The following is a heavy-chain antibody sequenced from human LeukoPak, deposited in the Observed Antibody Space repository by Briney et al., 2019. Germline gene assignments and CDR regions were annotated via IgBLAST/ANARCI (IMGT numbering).Heavy chain of an antibody. CDR3: AARYDSSGDEYFQH. J-gene: IGHJ1*01. CDR2: ISAYNGNT. D-gene: IGHD3-22*01. Sequence: ASVKVPCKASGYTFTSYGISWVRQAPGQGLEWMGWISAYNGNTNYAQKLQGRVTMTTDTSTSTAYMELRSLRSDDTAVYYCAARYDSSGDEYFQHWGQGTLVTVSS. CDR1: GYTFTSYG. V-gene: IGHV1-18*01.